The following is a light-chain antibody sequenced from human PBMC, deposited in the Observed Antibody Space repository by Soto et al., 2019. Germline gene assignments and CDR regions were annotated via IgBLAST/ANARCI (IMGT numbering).Light chain of an antibody. V-gene: IGKV3-11*01. CDR2: GAS. Sequence: EIVLTQSPGTLSLSPGEGATLSCRASQTISSFLAWYQQKRGQAPRLLIHGASNRATGIPDRFSGSGSGTDFTLTITRPEPEDFAVYYCHQRSNWPLTFGPGTKVDIK. CDR3: HQRSNWPLT. J-gene: IGKJ3*01. CDR1: QTISSF.